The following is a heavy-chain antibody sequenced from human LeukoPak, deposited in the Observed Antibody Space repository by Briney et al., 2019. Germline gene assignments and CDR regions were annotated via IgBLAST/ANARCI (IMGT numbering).Heavy chain of an antibody. D-gene: IGHD6-13*01. Sequence: AASVKVSCKASGDTFSNYAISWVRQAPGQGLEWMGRIIPILGIVNYAQKFQGRVTFTADKSTSTAYMELSSLRSEDTAVYYCASQNHIAAAGLDYWGQGTLVTVSS. V-gene: IGHV1-69*04. J-gene: IGHJ4*02. CDR3: ASQNHIAAAGLDY. CDR2: IIPILGIV. CDR1: GDTFSNYA.